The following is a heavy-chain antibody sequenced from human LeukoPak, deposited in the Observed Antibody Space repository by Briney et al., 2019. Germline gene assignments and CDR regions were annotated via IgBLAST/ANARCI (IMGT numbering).Heavy chain of an antibody. V-gene: IGHV3-30*14. D-gene: IGHD4-17*01. CDR2: ISYDGSNK. CDR1: GFTFSSYA. CDR3: ASSRDDYGDYGSYYYYGMDV. J-gene: IGHJ6*02. Sequence: PGGSLRLSCAASGFTFSSYAMHWVRQAPGKGLEWVAVISYDGSNKYYADSVKGRFTISRDNSKNTLYLQMNSLRAEDTAVYYCASSRDDYGDYGSYYYYGMDVWGQGTTVTVSS.